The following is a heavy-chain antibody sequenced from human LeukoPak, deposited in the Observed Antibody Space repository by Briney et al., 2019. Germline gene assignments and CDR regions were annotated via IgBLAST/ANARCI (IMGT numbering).Heavy chain of an antibody. CDR1: GGSISCSSYY. V-gene: IGHV4-39*07. Sequence: SETLSLTCTVSGGSISCSSYYWGWIRQPPGKGLEWIGSIYYSGSTYYNPSLKSRVTISVDTSKNQFSLKLSSVTAADTAVYYCAREIAAAGDAFDIWGQGTMVTVSS. CDR2: IYYSGST. D-gene: IGHD6-13*01. CDR3: AREIAAAGDAFDI. J-gene: IGHJ3*02.